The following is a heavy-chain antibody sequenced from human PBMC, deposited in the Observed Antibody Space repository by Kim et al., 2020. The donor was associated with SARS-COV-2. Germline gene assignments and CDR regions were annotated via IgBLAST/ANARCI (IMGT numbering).Heavy chain of an antibody. CDR3: TRFLEWFGSLYYYGMDV. D-gene: IGHD3-3*01. V-gene: IGHV3-49*04. Sequence: GGSLRLSCTASGFTFGDYAMSWVRQAPGKGLEWVGFIRSKAYGGTTEYAASVKGRFTISRDDSKSIAYLQMNSLKTEDTAVYYCTRFLEWFGSLYYYGMDVWGQGTTVTVSS. CDR1: GFTFGDYA. CDR2: IRSKAYGGTT. J-gene: IGHJ6*02.